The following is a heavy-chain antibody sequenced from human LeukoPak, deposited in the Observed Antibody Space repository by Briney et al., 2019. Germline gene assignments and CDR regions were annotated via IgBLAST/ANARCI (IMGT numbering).Heavy chain of an antibody. Sequence: PGGSLRLSCVASGFTFSSRDWMTWVRQAPGKGLEWVANIKQDGSEKNYVDSVKGRFTISRDNSKNTLYLQMSSLRAEDTAVYYCARGAVWFGDLWGYFDYWGQGTLVTVSS. D-gene: IGHD3-10*01. J-gene: IGHJ4*02. CDR2: IKQDGSEK. CDR3: ARGAVWFGDLWGYFDY. CDR1: GFTFSSRDW. V-gene: IGHV3-7*03.